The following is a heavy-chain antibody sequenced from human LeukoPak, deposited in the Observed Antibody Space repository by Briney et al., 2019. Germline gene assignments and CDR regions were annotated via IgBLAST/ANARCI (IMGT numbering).Heavy chain of an antibody. CDR3: ARETIVGCDDRFYFDY. V-gene: IGHV1-46*01. CDR1: GYTFTSYY. J-gene: IGHJ4*02. CDR2: INPSGGST. D-gene: IGHD1-26*01. Sequence: ASVKVSCKASGYTFTSYYMHWVRQAPGQGLEWMGIINPSGGSTSYAQKFQGRVTMTRDTSTSTVYMELSSLRSEDTAVYYCARETIVGCDDRFYFDYWGQGTLVTVSS.